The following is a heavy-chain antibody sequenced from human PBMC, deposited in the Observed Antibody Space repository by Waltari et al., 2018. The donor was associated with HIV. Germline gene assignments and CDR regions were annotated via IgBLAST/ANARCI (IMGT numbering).Heavy chain of an antibody. V-gene: IGHV3-21*01. J-gene: IGHJ4*02. Sequence: EVQLVESGGGLVKPGGSLRLSCAASGFTFSSYSMNWVRQAPGKGREWVSFISSSSSYIYYADSVKGRFTSSRDNAKNALYLQMKSLRAEDTAVYYCANDLYSSSWLGFDYWGQGTLVTVSS. D-gene: IGHD6-13*01. CDR2: ISSSSSYI. CDR1: GFTFSSYS. CDR3: ANDLYSSSWLGFDY.